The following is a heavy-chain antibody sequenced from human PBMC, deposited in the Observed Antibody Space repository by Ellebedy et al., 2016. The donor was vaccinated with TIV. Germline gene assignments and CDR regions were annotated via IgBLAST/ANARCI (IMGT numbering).Heavy chain of an antibody. CDR2: IIPMFGTP. CDR3: ARPSKTTLGVYYYAMDV. D-gene: IGHD1-1*01. V-gene: IGHV1-69*13. J-gene: IGHJ6*02. Sequence: AASVKVSCKASGGSFRNYSTSWARQAPGQGLEWMGGIIPMFGTPNYAQKFQGRVTITADESTSTASMELSSLTSEDTAVYYCARPSKTTLGVYYYAMDVWGQGTRVTVSS. CDR1: GGSFRNYS.